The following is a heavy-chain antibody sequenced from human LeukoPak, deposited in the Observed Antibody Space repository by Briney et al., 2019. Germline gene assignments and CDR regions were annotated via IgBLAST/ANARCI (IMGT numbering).Heavy chain of an antibody. Sequence: GGSLRLSCAASGFTVSSNYMSWVRQAPGKGLEWVSVIYSGGSTYYADSVKGRFTISRDNSKNTLYLQMNSLRAEDTAVYYCAKPHGGSSWYRVWYFDYWGQGTLVTVSS. CDR2: IYSGGST. J-gene: IGHJ4*02. CDR1: GFTVSSNY. D-gene: IGHD6-13*01. CDR3: AKPHGGSSWYRVWYFDY. V-gene: IGHV3-53*01.